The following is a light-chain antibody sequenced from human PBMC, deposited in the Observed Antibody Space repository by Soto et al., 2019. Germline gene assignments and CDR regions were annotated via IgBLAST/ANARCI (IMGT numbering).Light chain of an antibody. J-gene: IGKJ4*01. V-gene: IGKV3-20*01. CDR3: HQYDSSPLT. CDR2: GAS. CDR1: QSVSSSY. Sequence: EIVLTQSPGTLSLSPGERATLSCRASQSVSSSYLAWYQQKPRQAPRLLIYGASSRATGIPDRFSGSGSGSDFTLTISRLEPEYFAVYYGHQYDSSPLTFGGGTKVEIK.